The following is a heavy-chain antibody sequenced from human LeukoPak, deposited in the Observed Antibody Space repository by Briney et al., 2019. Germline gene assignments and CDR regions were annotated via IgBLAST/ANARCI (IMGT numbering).Heavy chain of an antibody. V-gene: IGHV4-34*01. D-gene: IGHD3-10*01. Sequence: PSETLSLTCAVYGGSYGGYYWSWIRQPPGKGLEWIGEINHSGSTNYNPSLKSRVTISVDTSKNQFSLKLSSVTAADTAVYYCARVGRLTVARVFDYWGQGTLVTVSS. CDR3: ARVGRLTVARVFDY. CDR1: GGSYGGYY. CDR2: INHSGST. J-gene: IGHJ4*02.